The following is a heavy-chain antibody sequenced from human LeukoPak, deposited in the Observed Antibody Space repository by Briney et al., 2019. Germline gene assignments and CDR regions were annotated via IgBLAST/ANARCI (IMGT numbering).Heavy chain of an antibody. CDR2: VYNIGRP. J-gene: IGHJ4*02. CDR3: ARERPISRDFDY. CDR1: GGSINTYY. V-gene: IGHV4-59*01. Sequence: PGGSLRLSCTVSGGSINTYYWSWIRQPPGKGLQYIGYVYNIGRPNYNPSLKSRVSMSGDASKNQFSLKLSSVTAADTDVYYCARERPISRDFDYWGQGILVTVSS.